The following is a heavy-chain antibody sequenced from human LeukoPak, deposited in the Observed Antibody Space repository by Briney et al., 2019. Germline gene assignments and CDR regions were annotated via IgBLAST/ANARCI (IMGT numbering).Heavy chain of an antibody. V-gene: IGHV4-4*02. CDR1: GGSISSSNW. D-gene: IGHD4-17*01. Sequence: PSETLSLTCAVSGGSISSSNWWSWVRQPPGKGLEWIGEIYHSGSTNYNPSLKSRLTMSVDTSKNQFSLKLNSVTAADTAVYYCVRAGDYGDYVGWFDPWGQGTLVTVSS. CDR2: IYHSGST. CDR3: VRAGDYGDYVGWFDP. J-gene: IGHJ5*02.